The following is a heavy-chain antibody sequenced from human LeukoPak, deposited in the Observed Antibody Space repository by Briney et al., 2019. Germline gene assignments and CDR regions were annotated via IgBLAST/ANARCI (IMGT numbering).Heavy chain of an antibody. V-gene: IGHV3-7*01. CDR3: ARVNPDYGDSHFDY. J-gene: IGHJ4*02. D-gene: IGHD4-17*01. CDR1: AFTFSNHW. CDR2: IKQDGNAK. Sequence: GGSLRLSCAASAFTFSNHWMSWVRQAPGKGLEWVANIKQDGNAKYYVDSVKGRFTISRDKAKNSLYLQMNSLRAEDTAVYYCARVNPDYGDSHFDYWGQGTLVTVSS.